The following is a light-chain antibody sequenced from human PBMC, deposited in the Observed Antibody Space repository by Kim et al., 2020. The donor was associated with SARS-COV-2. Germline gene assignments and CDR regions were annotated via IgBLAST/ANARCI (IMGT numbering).Light chain of an antibody. J-gene: IGLJ3*02. CDR3: QTWGTGIWV. V-gene: IGLV4-69*01. Sequence: ASVKLTCTLSSGQSRYAIAWHQQQPEKGPRYLMKINSDGSHSQGDGIPDRFSGSSSGAERYLTIPSLQSEDEADYYCQTWGTGIWVFGGGTQLTVL. CDR1: SGQSRYA. CDR2: INSDGSH.